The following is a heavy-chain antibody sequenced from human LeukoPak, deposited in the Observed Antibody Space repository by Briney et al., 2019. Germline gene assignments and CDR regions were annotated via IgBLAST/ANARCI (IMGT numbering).Heavy chain of an antibody. CDR3: ARGRVEMATIDFDY. D-gene: IGHD5-24*01. CDR2: IYYSGST. J-gene: IGHJ4*02. Sequence: SSETLSLTCTASGGSISSSSYYWGWIRQPPGKGLEWIGSIYYSGSTYYNPSLKSRVTISVDTSKNQFSLKLSSVTAADTAMYYCARGRVEMATIDFDYWGQGTLVTVSS. V-gene: IGHV4-39*07. CDR1: GGSISSSSYY.